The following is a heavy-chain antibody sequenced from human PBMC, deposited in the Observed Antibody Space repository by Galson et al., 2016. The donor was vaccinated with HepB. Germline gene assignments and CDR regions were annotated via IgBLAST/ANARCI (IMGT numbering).Heavy chain of an antibody. D-gene: IGHD1-26*01. CDR3: ARGIVGASTHAFDF. Sequence: SVKVSCKASGYTFTGHYMNWVRQAPGQGLVWVGWINPDSGDTTYAQKFHGWVTMTRDTSISTAYMELSSLKSDDTAVYYCARGIVGASTHAFDFWGHGTMVIVSS. J-gene: IGHJ3*01. CDR1: GYTFTGHY. V-gene: IGHV1-2*04. CDR2: INPDSGDT.